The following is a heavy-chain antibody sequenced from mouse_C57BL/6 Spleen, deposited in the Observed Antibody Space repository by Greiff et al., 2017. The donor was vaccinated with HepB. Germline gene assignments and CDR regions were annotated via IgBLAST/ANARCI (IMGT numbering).Heavy chain of an antibody. CDR1: GFTFSSYA. V-gene: IGHV5-9-1*02. CDR2: ISSGGDYI. J-gene: IGHJ2*01. Sequence: EVKLMESGEGLVKPGGSLKLSCAASGFTFSSYAMSWVRQTPEKRLEWVAYISSGGDYIYYADTVKGRFTISRDNARNTLYLQMSSLTSEDTAMYYCTSSHYAFDYWGQGTTLTVSS. D-gene: IGHD2-5*01. CDR3: TSSHYAFDY.